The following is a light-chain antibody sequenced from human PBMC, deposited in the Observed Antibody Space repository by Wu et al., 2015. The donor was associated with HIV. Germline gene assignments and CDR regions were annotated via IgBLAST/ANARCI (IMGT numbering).Light chain of an antibody. CDR3: QQRKNWPPT. J-gene: IGKJ1*01. CDR1: QSVNSY. V-gene: IGKV3-11*01. CDR2: DAS. Sequence: EIVLTQSPATLSLSPGESATLSCRASQSVNSYLAWYQQKPGQAPRLLIYDASSRATGIPARFSGSGSGTDFTLTINSLEPEDFAVYYCQQRKNWPPTFGQGTKVEIK.